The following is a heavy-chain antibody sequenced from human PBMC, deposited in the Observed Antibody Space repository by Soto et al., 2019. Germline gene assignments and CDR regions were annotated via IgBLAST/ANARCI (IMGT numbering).Heavy chain of an antibody. J-gene: IGHJ6*02. CDR1: GGSVSSGSYY. CDR2: IYYSGST. D-gene: IGHD2-8*01. CDR3: ARDRPDEARGVLSFYYYYGMDV. V-gene: IGHV4-61*01. Sequence: SETLSLTCTVSGGSVSSGSYYWSWIRQPPGKGLEWIGYIYYSGSTNYNPSLKSRVTISVDTSKNQFSLKLSSVTAADTAVYYCARDRPDEARGVLSFYYYYGMDVWGQGTMVTVSS.